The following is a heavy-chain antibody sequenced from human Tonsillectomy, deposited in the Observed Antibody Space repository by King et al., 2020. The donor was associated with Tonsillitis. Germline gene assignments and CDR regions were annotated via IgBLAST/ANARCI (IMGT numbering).Heavy chain of an antibody. V-gene: IGHV4-30-4*07. J-gene: IGHJ3*02. CDR2: IYYGGNT. CDR3: ARDCSTTSCYSHDAFDI. CDR1: GDSIGRGDYT. D-gene: IGHD2-2*01. Sequence: VQLQESGPGLVKPSQTLSLTCAVSGDSIGRGDYTWSWIRQPAGKGLEWLGYIYYGGNTHYNPSLKSRVTISQDTSKNQVYLNLSSVTAADTAVYYCARDCSTTSCYSHDAFDIWSQGTMVTVSS.